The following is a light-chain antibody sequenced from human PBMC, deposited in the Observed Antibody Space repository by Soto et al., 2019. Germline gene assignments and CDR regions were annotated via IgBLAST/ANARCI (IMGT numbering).Light chain of an antibody. CDR3: QSYDSSLSAHVV. Sequence: QLVLTQPPSVSGAPGQRVTISCTGSSSNIGAGFDVHWYQQIPGTAPKLLIFGSTNRPSGVPDRFSGSKSGTSASLAITGLQAEDEADYHCQSYDSSLSAHVVFGGGTKLTVL. J-gene: IGLJ2*01. CDR2: GST. V-gene: IGLV1-40*01. CDR1: SSNIGAGFD.